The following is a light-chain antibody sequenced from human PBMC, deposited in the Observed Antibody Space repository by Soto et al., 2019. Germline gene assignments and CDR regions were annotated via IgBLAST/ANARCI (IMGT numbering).Light chain of an antibody. CDR2: GAS. CDR3: QQCDNSPYT. CDR1: QSVSSSY. J-gene: IGKJ2*01. V-gene: IGKV3-20*01. Sequence: EIVLTQSPGTLSLSPGERATLSCRASQSVSSSYLVWYQQKPGQAPRLLIYGASSRATGIPDRFSGSGSGTDFTLTISRLEPEDFAIYYCQQCDNSPYTFGQGTKVEIK.